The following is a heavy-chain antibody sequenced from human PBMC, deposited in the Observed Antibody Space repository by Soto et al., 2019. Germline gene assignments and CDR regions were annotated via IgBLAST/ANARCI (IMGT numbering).Heavy chain of an antibody. CDR1: GFTFSGSA. CDR2: IRSKVNNYAT. V-gene: IGHV3-73*02. CDR3: TNPPVYYGMDV. Sequence: EVQLVESGGGLVQPGGSLKLSCAASGFTFSGSAVHWVRQASGKGLEWVGRIRSKVNNYATAYAASVQGRCTIFRDDLKNTAYLQMNSLKTEDTAVYYCTNPPVYYGMDVWGHGTTVTVSS. J-gene: IGHJ6*02.